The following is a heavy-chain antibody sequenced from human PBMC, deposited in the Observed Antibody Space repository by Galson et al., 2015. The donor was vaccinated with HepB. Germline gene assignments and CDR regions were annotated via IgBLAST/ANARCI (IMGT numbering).Heavy chain of an antibody. CDR1: GFTFSSYG. V-gene: IGHV3-33*01. CDR3: ARDREYYYGSGSYWLDAFDI. CDR2: IWYDGSSE. Sequence: SLRLSCAASGFTFSSYGLHWVRQAPGKGLEWVAVIWYDGSSENFADSVKGRFTISRDNSKNTLYLQMNSLRAEDTAVYYCARDREYYYGSGSYWLDAFDIWGQGTMVTVSS. D-gene: IGHD3-10*01. J-gene: IGHJ3*02.